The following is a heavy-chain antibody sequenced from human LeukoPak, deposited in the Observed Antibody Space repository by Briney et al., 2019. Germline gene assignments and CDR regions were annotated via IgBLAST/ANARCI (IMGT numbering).Heavy chain of an antibody. J-gene: IGHJ4*02. CDR3: ARDRDGDGYNFIDY. Sequence: GASVKVSCKASGYTFTSYGISWVRQAPGQGLEWMGWISAYNGNTNYAQKLQGRVTMTTDTSTTTAYMELSSLRSEDTAVYYCARDRDGDGYNFIDYWGQGTLVTVSS. D-gene: IGHD5-24*01. CDR2: ISAYNGNT. V-gene: IGHV1-18*01. CDR1: GYTFTSYG.